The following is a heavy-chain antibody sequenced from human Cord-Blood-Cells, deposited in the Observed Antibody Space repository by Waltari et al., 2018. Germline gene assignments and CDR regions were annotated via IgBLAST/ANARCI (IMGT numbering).Heavy chain of an antibody. CDR1: GFTFRSNS. D-gene: IGHD6-6*01. V-gene: IGHV3-53*01. J-gene: IGHJ4*02. CDR3: ARLAVLYSSSSTPFDY. Sequence: EVQLVESGGGLIQPGGSLRLSCAVAGFTFRSNSMIWVPRATGKGLEWVDVNYSGGSTYYADSVKGRFTISRDNSKNTLYLQMDSLRAEDTAVYYCARLAVLYSSSSTPFDYWGQGTLVTVSS. CDR2: NYSGGST.